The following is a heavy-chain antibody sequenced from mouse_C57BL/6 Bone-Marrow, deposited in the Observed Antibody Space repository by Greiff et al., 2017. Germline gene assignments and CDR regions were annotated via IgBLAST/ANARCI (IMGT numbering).Heavy chain of an antibody. CDR2: IYPGDGDT. D-gene: IGHD3-2*02. CDR3: ARSLRRRTAWLAY. Sequence: VQLQESGPELVKPGASVKISCKASGYAFSSSLMNWVMQRPGKGLEWIGRIYPGDGDTNYNGKFKGKATLTADKSSSTAYMQLSSLTAEDAAVYFCARSLRRRTAWLAYWGQGTLVTVAA. V-gene: IGHV1-82*01. CDR1: GYAFSSSL. J-gene: IGHJ3*01.